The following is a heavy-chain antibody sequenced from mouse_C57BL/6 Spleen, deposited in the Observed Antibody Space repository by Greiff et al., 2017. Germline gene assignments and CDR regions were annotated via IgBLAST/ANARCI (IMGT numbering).Heavy chain of an antibody. CDR2: INPSSGYT. Sequence: QVQLQQSGAELAKPGASVKLSCKASGYTFTSYWMHWVKQRPGQGLEWIGYINPSSGYTKYNQKFKDKATLTADKSSSTAYMQLSSLTYEDSAVYYGAREYPRRGGGFDYWGQGTTLTVSS. V-gene: IGHV1-7*01. CDR3: AREYPRRGGGFDY. J-gene: IGHJ2*01. D-gene: IGHD2-10*02. CDR1: GYTFTSYW.